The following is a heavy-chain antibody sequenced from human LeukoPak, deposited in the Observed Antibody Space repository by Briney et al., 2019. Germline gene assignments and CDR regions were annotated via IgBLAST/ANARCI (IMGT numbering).Heavy chain of an antibody. Sequence: GGCLRLSCAASGFTFSGSAMHWVRQASGKGLEGVGRIRSKANSYATAYAASVKGRFTISRDDSKNTAYLQMNSLKTEDTAVYYCTRQAMTTTGGYFDNWGQGTLVTVSS. CDR1: GFTFSGSA. V-gene: IGHV3-73*01. CDR2: IRSKANSYAT. D-gene: IGHD4-17*01. CDR3: TRQAMTTTGGYFDN. J-gene: IGHJ4*02.